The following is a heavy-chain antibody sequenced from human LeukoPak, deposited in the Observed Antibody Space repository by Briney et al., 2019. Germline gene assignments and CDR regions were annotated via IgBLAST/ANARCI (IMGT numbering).Heavy chain of an antibody. CDR2: ISSSSSTI. D-gene: IGHD3-16*01. CDR3: ARDFLHLGG. Sequence: GGSLRLSCAASGFTFSSYSMNWVRQAPGKGLEWVSYISSSSSTIYYAHSVKGRFTISRDNAKNTLYLQMNSLRAEDTAVYYCARDFLHLGGWGQGTMVIVSS. CDR1: GFTFSSYS. J-gene: IGHJ3*01. V-gene: IGHV3-48*01.